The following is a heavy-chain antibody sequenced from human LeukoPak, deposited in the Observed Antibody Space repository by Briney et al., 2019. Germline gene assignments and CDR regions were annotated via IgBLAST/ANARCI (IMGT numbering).Heavy chain of an antibody. CDR3: ARLIVGATGWFDY. CDR2: IYYSGST. D-gene: IGHD1-26*01. V-gene: IGHV4-39*07. J-gene: IGHJ4*02. CDR1: GGSISSSSYY. Sequence: SETLSLTCTVSGGSISSSSYYWGWIRQPPGKGLEWIGSIYYSGSTNYNPSLKSRVTISVDTSKNQFSLKLSSVTAADTAVYYCARLIVGATGWFDYWGQGTLVTVSS.